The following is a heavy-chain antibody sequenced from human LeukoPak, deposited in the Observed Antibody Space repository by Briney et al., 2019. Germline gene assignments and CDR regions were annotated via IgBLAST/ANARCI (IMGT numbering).Heavy chain of an antibody. CDR3: AKDQRVYSHYFDY. CDR2: ISGSGDST. D-gene: IGHD1-26*01. Sequence: PGGSLRLSWAASGFTFSSYAMSWVRQAPGKGLEWVSAISGSGDSTYYADSVKGRFTISRDNSKNTLYLQMNSLRAEDTAVYYCAKDQRVYSHYFDYWGQGTLVTVSS. CDR1: GFTFSSYA. V-gene: IGHV3-23*01. J-gene: IGHJ4*02.